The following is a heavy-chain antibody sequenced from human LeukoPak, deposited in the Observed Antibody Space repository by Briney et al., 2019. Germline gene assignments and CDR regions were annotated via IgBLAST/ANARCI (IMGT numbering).Heavy chain of an antibody. Sequence: RPGGSLRLSCAASGYTFGDYGMSWGRQVPGRGLEWVAGLNRNGDLTGYADGVEGRFTISSDNAKHSLYLQMNSLRVEDTALYYCARKGLGGELGGFDSWGQGTLVTVSS. J-gene: IGHJ4*02. CDR2: LNRNGDLT. D-gene: IGHD1-26*01. V-gene: IGHV3-20*04. CDR3: ARKGLGGELGGFDS. CDR1: GYTFGDYG.